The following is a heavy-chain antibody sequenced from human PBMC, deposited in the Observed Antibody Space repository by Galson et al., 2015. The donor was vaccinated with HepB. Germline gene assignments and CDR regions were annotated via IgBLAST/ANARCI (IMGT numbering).Heavy chain of an antibody. CDR3: ARDSTYYYDSSGTMDV. J-gene: IGHJ6*03. D-gene: IGHD3-22*01. CDR1: GFTFSRYW. Sequence: SLRLSCAASGFTFSRYWMSWVRQAPGKGLEWVANIKQDGSEKYYVDSVKGRFTISRDNAKNSLYLQMNSLRAEDTAVYYCARDSTYYYDSSGTMDVSGKGTTVTVSS. V-gene: IGHV3-7*01. CDR2: IKQDGSEK.